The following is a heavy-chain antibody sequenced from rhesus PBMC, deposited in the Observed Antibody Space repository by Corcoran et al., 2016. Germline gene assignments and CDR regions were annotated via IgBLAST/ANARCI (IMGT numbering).Heavy chain of an antibody. J-gene: IGHJ4*01. CDR3: AKVGYWSEDFDY. V-gene: IGHV4-147*01. CDR1: GGLISSHS. CDR2: TSGASGST. D-gene: IGHD2-27*01. Sequence: QVQLQESGPGVVKPSETLSLTCAVSGGLISSHSWGWIRQPPGEGLECIGQTSGASGSTCYNTSLKRRVTISSDTSKHQFSLELSSVAAADTAVYYCAKVGYWSEDFDYWGQGVLVTVSS.